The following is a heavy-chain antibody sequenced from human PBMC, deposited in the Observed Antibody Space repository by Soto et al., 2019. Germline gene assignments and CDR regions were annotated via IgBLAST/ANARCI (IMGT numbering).Heavy chain of an antibody. CDR2: ISHDGGAT. V-gene: IGHV3-30*18. Sequence: QVQLVESGGGVVQSGRSLRLSCAASGFTFSTSGMHWIRQAPGKGLEWVAMISHDGGATYYVDSVKGRFTISRDTDKNTLHLQMDSLRPEDTATYYCAKDWGSSGWYNWFDPWGQGILVTVSS. J-gene: IGHJ5*02. D-gene: IGHD6-13*01. CDR3: AKDWGSSGWYNWFDP. CDR1: GFTFSTSG.